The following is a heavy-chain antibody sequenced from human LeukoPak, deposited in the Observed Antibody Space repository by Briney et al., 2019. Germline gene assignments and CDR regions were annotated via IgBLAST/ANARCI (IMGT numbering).Heavy chain of an antibody. V-gene: IGHV4-38-2*02. Sequence: SETLSLTCTVSGYSIRSGHYWGWIRQPPGKGLEWIGSMYHSGTTSYNPSLKSRVTMAVDTSKNQFSLKLSSATAADTAVYYCARVAAPRATATHIDYWGQGTLVTVSS. CDR2: MYHSGTT. CDR1: GYSIRSGHY. J-gene: IGHJ4*02. D-gene: IGHD5-18*01. CDR3: ARVAAPRATATHIDY.